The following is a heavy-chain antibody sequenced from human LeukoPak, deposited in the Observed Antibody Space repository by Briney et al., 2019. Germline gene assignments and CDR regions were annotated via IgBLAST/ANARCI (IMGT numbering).Heavy chain of an antibody. CDR1: GGTFSSYA. Sequence: ASVKVSCKASGGTFSSYAISWVRQAPGQGLEWMGGIIPIFGTANYAQKFQVRVTITADESTSTAYMELSSLRSEDTAVYYCARAGRGYSGYVPFDYWGQGTLVTVSS. CDR3: ARAGRGYSGYVPFDY. V-gene: IGHV1-69*01. CDR2: IIPIFGTA. D-gene: IGHD5-12*01. J-gene: IGHJ4*02.